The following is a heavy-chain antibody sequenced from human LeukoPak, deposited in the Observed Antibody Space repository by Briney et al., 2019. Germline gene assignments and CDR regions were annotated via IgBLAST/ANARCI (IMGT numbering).Heavy chain of an antibody. V-gene: IGHV7-4-1*02. CDR3: ARDLAPKTVTIARDYFDC. CDR1: GYTFTTYA. J-gene: IGHJ4*02. Sequence: ASVKVSCKASGYTFTTYALNWVRQVPGQGFEWLGWINTNTGNPTYAQGFTGRFVFSLDTSVSTAYLHISSLKAEDTAVYYCARDLAPKTVTIARDYFDCWGQGTLVTVSS. D-gene: IGHD4-17*01. CDR2: INTNTGNP.